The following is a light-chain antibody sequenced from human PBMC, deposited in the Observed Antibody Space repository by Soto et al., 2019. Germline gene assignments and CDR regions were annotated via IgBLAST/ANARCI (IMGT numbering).Light chain of an antibody. Sequence: DIVMTQSPGTLSLSPGERATLSCRASQSVGNSYLAWYQQKPGQAPRLLIYGASSRATGIPDRFSGSGSGTDFTLTISRLEPEDFAVYYCQQYGGSPPVTFGGGTKVEI. V-gene: IGKV3-20*01. CDR2: GAS. J-gene: IGKJ4*01. CDR3: QQYGGSPPVT. CDR1: QSVGNSY.